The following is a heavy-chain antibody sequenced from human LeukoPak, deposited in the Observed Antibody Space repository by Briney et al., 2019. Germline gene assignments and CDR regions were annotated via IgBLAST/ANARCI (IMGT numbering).Heavy chain of an antibody. CDR3: ARSQSSGWYSSDF. CDR1: GASISSYH. D-gene: IGHD6-19*01. CDR2: IYCSGST. V-gene: IGHV4-59*01. Sequence: SETLSLTCTVSGASISSYHWSWIRQPPGKGLEWIGYIYCSGSTNYNPSLKSRVTISVDTSKNQFSLKLSSVIAADTAVYYCARSQSSGWYSSDFWGQGTLVTVSS. J-gene: IGHJ4*02.